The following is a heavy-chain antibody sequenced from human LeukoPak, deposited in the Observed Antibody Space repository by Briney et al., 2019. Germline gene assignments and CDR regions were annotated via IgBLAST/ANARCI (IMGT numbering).Heavy chain of an antibody. V-gene: IGHV5-51*01. CDR2: IYPGDSDT. D-gene: IGHD2-2*01. CDR3: ARLRPYCSSTSCYRPGWFDP. CDR1: GYSFTSYW. Sequence: GECLKISCKGSGYSFTSYWIGWVRQMPGKGLEWMGIIYPGDSDTRYSPSFQGQVTISADKSISTAYLQWSSLKASDTAMYYCARLRPYCSSTSCYRPGWFDPWGQGTLVTVSS. J-gene: IGHJ5*02.